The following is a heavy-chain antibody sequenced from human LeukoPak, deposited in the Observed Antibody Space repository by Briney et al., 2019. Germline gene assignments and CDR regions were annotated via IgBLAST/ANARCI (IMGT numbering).Heavy chain of an antibody. CDR2: MNPNSGNT. CDR1: GYTFTSYD. Sequence: ASVTVSCKASGYTFTSYDINWVRQATGQGLEWMGWMNPNSGNTGYAQKFQGRVTMTRNTSISTAYMELSSLRSEDTAVYYCARGTHGSSHFDYWGQGTLVTVSS. J-gene: IGHJ4*02. D-gene: IGHD2-15*01. V-gene: IGHV1-8*01. CDR3: ARGTHGSSHFDY.